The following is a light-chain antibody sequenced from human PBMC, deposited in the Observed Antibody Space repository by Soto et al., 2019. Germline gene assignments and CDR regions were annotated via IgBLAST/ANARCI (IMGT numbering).Light chain of an antibody. J-gene: IGLJ3*02. V-gene: IGLV1-44*01. Sequence: QSVLTQPPSVSGTRGQRVTISCSGSSSNIGSNTANWYQHLPGTAPKVLIYSNNRRPSGVPDRFSGSKSGTSASVAISGLQSEDEADYYCAAWDDSLNGRVFGGGTKLTVL. CDR1: SSNIGSNT. CDR3: AAWDDSLNGRV. CDR2: SNN.